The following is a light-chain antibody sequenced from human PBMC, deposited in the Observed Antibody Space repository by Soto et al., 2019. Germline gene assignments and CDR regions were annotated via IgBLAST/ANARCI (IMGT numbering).Light chain of an antibody. V-gene: IGKV3-15*01. CDR3: QQSNNWPKT. J-gene: IGKJ1*01. CDR1: QSVSSS. Sequence: EIVMTQSPATLSVSPGETATLSCRASQSVSSSLAWYQQKPGQAPRLLISDASTRAAGLPARFSGSGSGTEFTLTISSLQSADFAVYFCQQSNNWPKTFGQGTKVEMK. CDR2: DAS.